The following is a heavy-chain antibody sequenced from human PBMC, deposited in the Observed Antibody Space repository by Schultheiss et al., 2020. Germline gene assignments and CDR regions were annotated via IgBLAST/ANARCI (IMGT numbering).Heavy chain of an antibody. Sequence: GESLKISCAASGFTVSSSYMTWVRQPPGKGLEWVSLIYSGGSTYYADSVKGRFTISRDNSKNTLYLQMNGLRAEDTAVYYCAREKRDYYAQYGMDVWGQGTTVTVSS. D-gene: IGHD3-10*01. J-gene: IGHJ6*02. CDR1: GFTVSSSY. CDR3: AREKRDYYAQYGMDV. CDR2: IYSGGST. V-gene: IGHV3-53*01.